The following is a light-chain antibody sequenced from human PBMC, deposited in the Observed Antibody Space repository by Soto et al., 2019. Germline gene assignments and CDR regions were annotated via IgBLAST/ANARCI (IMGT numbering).Light chain of an antibody. CDR2: EVS. CDR3: YSYAGGNNV. V-gene: IGLV2-8*01. Sequence: QSVLNKPPSASGLLGQSVTISCTGTSRDVGGYNYVSWYQQHPGKAPKLMIYEVSKRPSGVPDRFSGSKSGSTASLTVSGLQAEDEADYYCYSYAGGNNVFGTGTKVTVL. CDR1: SRDVGGYNY. J-gene: IGLJ1*01.